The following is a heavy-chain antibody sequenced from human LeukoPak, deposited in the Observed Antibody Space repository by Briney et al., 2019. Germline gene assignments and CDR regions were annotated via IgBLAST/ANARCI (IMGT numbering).Heavy chain of an antibody. J-gene: IGHJ5*02. Sequence: ASVKVSCKASGYTFTGYYMHWVRQAPGQGLEWMGWINPNSGGTNYAQKLQGWVTMTRDTSISTAYMELSRLRSDDTAVYYCARVAAAGTVGFDPWGQGTLVTVSS. CDR3: ARVAAAGTVGFDP. D-gene: IGHD6-13*01. CDR2: INPNSGGT. V-gene: IGHV1-2*04. CDR1: GYTFTGYY.